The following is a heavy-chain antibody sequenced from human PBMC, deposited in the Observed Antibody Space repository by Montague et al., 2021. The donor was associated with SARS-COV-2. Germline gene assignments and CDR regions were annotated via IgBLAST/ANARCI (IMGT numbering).Heavy chain of an antibody. V-gene: IGHV6-1*01. Sequence: CAISGDSVSSNNVAWNWIRHSPSRGLEGLRRTNYRPKWHYDYAVSVKSRILIIPNTSENQFSLQLSSVTAADTAVYYCARGHQGTTMIVVVMVGEQYYFDYWGQGTLVSVSS. CDR1: GDSVSSNNVA. D-gene: IGHD3-22*01. CDR3: ARGHQGTTMIVVVMVGEQYYFDY. J-gene: IGHJ4*02. CDR2: TNYRPKWHY.